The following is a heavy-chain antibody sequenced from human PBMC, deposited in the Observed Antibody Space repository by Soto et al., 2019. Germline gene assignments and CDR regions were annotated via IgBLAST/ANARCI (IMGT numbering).Heavy chain of an antibody. CDR1: GFTFSRDW. D-gene: IGHD4-4*01. CDR3: ARGPRGLYGNDY. V-gene: IGHV3-74*01. Sequence: GGALRLSGAASGFTFSRDWMHWVRQAAGKGLVWVSRINMDGSSTNYADSVKGRFTISRDNAKNTLYLQMNSLRADDTAVYYCARGPRGLYGNDYWGQGALVTVSS. J-gene: IGHJ4*02. CDR2: INMDGSST.